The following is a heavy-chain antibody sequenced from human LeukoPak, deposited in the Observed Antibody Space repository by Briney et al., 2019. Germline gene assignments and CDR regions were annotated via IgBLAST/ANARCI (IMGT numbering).Heavy chain of an antibody. CDR2: FYYSGNT. CDR3: ARGSGWFDY. D-gene: IGHD6-25*01. V-gene: IGHV4-59*01. Sequence: KASETLSLTCTVSGGSISSYYWSWIRQPPGKGLEWLGYFYYSGNTNYNPSLKSRVTISVDTSKNQFSLKLSSVTAADTAVYYCARGSGWFDYWGQGTLVTVSS. CDR1: GGSISSYY. J-gene: IGHJ4*02.